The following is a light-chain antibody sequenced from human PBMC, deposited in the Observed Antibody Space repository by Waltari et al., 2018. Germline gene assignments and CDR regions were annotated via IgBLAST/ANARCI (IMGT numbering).Light chain of an antibody. CDR2: QDT. Sequence: WDPQKPGPSPVWVIYQDTKRPAGVPERVSGSSSGNTATLTIRGTQAMDEADYYCQAWDRGTWVFGGGTKLTVL. J-gene: IGLJ3*02. V-gene: IGLV3-1*01. CDR3: QAWDRGTWV.